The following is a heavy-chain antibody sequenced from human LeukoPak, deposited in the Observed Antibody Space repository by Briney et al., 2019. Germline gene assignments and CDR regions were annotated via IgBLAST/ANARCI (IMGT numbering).Heavy chain of an antibody. CDR3: ARVVTAVYYYYYYGMDV. Sequence: GGSLRLSCAASGFTFSSYSMNWVRQAPGKGLEWVSSISSSSSYIYYADSVKGRFTISRDNAKNSLYLQMNSLRAEDTAVYYCARVVTAVYYYYYYGMDVWGQGTTVTVSS. J-gene: IGHJ6*02. CDR2: ISSSSSYI. D-gene: IGHD2-21*02. CDR1: GFTFSSYS. V-gene: IGHV3-21*01.